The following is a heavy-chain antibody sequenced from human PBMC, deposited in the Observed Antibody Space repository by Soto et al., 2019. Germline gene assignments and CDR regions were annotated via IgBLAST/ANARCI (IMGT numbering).Heavy chain of an antibody. CDR1: GGSISSGGYY. Sequence: PSETLSLTCTVSGGSISSGGYYWSWIRQHPGKGLGWIGYIYYSGSTYYNPSLKSRVTISVDTSKNQFSLKLSSVTAADTAVYYCARDFGRSAAAGLFDYWGQGTLVTVSS. D-gene: IGHD6-13*01. CDR3: ARDFGRSAAAGLFDY. V-gene: IGHV4-31*03. CDR2: IYYSGST. J-gene: IGHJ4*02.